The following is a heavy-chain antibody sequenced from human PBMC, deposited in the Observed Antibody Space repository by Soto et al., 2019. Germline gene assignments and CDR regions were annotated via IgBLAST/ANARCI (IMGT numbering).Heavy chain of an antibody. CDR2: VKQDGSEK. D-gene: IGHD1-26*01. CDR1: GFTFSSYW. J-gene: IGHJ4*02. V-gene: IGHV3-7*01. Sequence: GGSLRLSCAASGFTFSSYWMSWVRQAPGKGLEWVANVKQDGSEKYYVDSVKGRFTISRDNAKNSLYLQMNSLRAEDTAVYYCARFGVGATGPGEGFDYWGQGILVTVSS. CDR3: ARFGVGATGPGEGFDY.